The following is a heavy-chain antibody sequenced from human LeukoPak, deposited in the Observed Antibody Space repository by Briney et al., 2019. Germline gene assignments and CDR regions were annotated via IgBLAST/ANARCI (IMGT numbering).Heavy chain of an antibody. V-gene: IGHV3-21*04. J-gene: IGHJ4*02. CDR3: AKRDYSDTSGYLPLFDC. D-gene: IGHD3-22*01. CDR1: GFTFSTYS. CDR2: ISSSSSYI. Sequence: PGGSLRLSCAASGFTFSTYSMNWVRQAPGKGLEWVSSISSSSSYIYYADSVKGRFTISRDNAKNTLYLQMNSLRAEDTAVYYCAKRDYSDTSGYLPLFDCWGQGTLVTVSS.